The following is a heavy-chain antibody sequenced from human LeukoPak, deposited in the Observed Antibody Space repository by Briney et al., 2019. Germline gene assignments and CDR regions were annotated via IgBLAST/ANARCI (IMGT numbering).Heavy chain of an antibody. V-gene: IGHV1-2*02. CDR1: GYTFTGYY. CDR3: ARRGPMGYYDSSGYPPFDY. CDR2: INPNSGGT. J-gene: IGHJ4*02. D-gene: IGHD3-22*01. Sequence: ASVKVSCKASGYTFTGYYMHWVRQAPGQGLEWMGWINPNSGGTNYAQKFQGRVTMTRDTSISTAYMELSRLRSDDTAVYYCARRGPMGYYDSSGYPPFDYWGQGTLVTVSS.